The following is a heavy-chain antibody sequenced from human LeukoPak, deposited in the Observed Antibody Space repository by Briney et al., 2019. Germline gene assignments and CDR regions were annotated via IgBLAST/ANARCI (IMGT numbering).Heavy chain of an antibody. Sequence: PSETLSLTCTVSGGSISSSSYYWGWIRQPPGKGLEWIGSIYYSGSTYYNPSLKSRVTISVDTSKNQFSLKLSSVTAADTAVYYCASQGAVYYFDYWGQGTLVTVSS. J-gene: IGHJ4*02. V-gene: IGHV4-39*01. CDR3: ASQGAVYYFDY. D-gene: IGHD3-16*01. CDR1: GGSISSSSYY. CDR2: IYYSGST.